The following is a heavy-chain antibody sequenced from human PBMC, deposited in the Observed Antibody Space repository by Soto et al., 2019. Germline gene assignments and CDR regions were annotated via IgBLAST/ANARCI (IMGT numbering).Heavy chain of an antibody. CDR2: NNPNSGGT. CDR3: ARALLGDCSGGSCYFDY. V-gene: IGHV1-2*04. CDR1: GYTFTGYY. Sequence: ASVKVSCKASGYTFTGYYMHWVRQAPGQGLERMGWNNPNSGGTNYAQKFQGWVTMTRDTSISTAYMELSRLRSDDTAVYYCARALLGDCSGGSCYFDYWGQGTLVTVSS. J-gene: IGHJ4*02. D-gene: IGHD2-15*01.